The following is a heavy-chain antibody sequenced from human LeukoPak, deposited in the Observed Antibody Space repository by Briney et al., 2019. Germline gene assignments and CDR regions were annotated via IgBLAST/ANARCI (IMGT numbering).Heavy chain of an antibody. CDR2: INHSGST. V-gene: IGHV4-39*07. J-gene: IGHJ4*02. Sequence: SETLSLTCTVSGGSISSGDYYWSWIRQPPGKGLEWIGEINHSGSTNYNPSLKSRVTISVDTSKNQFSLKLSSVTAADTAVYYCARGPYGPFDYWGQGTLVTVSS. D-gene: IGHD3-16*01. CDR3: ARGPYGPFDY. CDR1: GGSISSGDYY.